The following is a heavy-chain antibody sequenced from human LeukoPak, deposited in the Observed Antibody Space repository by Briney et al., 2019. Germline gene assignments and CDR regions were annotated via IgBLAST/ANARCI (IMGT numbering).Heavy chain of an antibody. CDR1: GGSISSYY. CDR3: ARTVTTQAGYYYYYYMDV. D-gene: IGHD4-17*01. Sequence: PSETLSLTCTVSGGSISSYYWSWIRQPPGKGLEWIGYIYYSGSTNYNPSLKSRVTISVDTSKNQFSLKLSSVTAADTAVYYCARTVTTQAGYYYYYYMDVWGKGTTVTVSS. CDR2: IYYSGST. J-gene: IGHJ6*03. V-gene: IGHV4-59*01.